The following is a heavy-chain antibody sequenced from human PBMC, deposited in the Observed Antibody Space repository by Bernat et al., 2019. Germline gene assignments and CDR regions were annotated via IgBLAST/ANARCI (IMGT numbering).Heavy chain of an antibody. J-gene: IGHJ4*02. V-gene: IGHV1-18*04. CDR3: ARSHPTFGIVVVPAAFDY. Sequence: QVQLVQSGAEVKKPGASVKVSCKASGYTFTSYGISWVRQAPGQGLEWMGWISAYNGNTNYAQKLQGRVTMTTDTSTSTAYMELRSLRSDDTAVYYCARSHPTFGIVVVPAAFDYWGQGTLVTVSS. CDR1: GYTFTSYG. D-gene: IGHD2-2*01. CDR2: ISAYNGNT.